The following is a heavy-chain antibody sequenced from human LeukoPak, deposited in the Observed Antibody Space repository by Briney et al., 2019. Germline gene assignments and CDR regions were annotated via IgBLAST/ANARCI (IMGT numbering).Heavy chain of an antibody. CDR3: ARDRFYGGYFDY. J-gene: IGHJ4*02. CDR1: GYTFTSYD. V-gene: IGHV1-8*01. D-gene: IGHD4/OR15-4a*01. CDR2: MNPNSGNT. Sequence: VASVKVSCKASGYTFTSYDINWVRQATGQGLEWMGWMNPNSGNTGYAQKFQGRVTMTRNTSISTAYMELSSLRSEDTAVYYCARDRFYGGYFDYWGQGTLVTVSS.